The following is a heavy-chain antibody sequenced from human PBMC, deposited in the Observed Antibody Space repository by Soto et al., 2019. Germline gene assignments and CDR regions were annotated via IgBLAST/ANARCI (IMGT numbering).Heavy chain of an antibody. CDR1: GGSFSGYY. D-gene: IGHD6-13*01. J-gene: IGHJ4*02. CDR2: IYHSGST. CDR3: ARRGSSWLVYFDY. V-gene: IGHV4-34*01. Sequence: QVQLQQWGAGLLKPSETLSLTCAVYGGSFSGYYWSWIRQPPGKGLEWIGEIYHSGSTNYNPSLKSRVTISVDTSKNQFSLKLSSVTAADTAVYYCARRGSSWLVYFDYWGQGTLVTVSS.